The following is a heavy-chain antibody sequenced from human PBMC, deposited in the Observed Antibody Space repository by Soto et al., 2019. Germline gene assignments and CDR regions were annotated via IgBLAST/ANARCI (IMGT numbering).Heavy chain of an antibody. CDR3: AMLNMVEVGTNAFDI. J-gene: IGHJ3*02. CDR2: ISGSGGST. D-gene: IGHD3-10*01. Sequence: PGGSLRLSCAASGFTFSSYAMSWVRQAPGKGLEWVSAISGSGGSTYYADSVKGRFTISRDNSKNTLYLQMNSLRAEDTAVYYCAMLNMVEVGTNAFDIWGQGTMVTVSS. CDR1: GFTFSSYA. V-gene: IGHV3-23*01.